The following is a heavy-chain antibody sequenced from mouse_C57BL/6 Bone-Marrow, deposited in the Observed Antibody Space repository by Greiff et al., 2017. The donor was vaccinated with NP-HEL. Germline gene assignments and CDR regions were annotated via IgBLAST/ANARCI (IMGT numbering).Heavy chain of an antibody. D-gene: IGHD1-1*01. J-gene: IGHJ3*01. CDR3: ARDRIPSTTVVAPFAY. CDR2: ISAGGSYT. V-gene: IGHV5-4*01. Sequence: EVQVVESGGGLVKPGGSLKLSCAASGFTFSSYAMSWVRQTPEKRLEWVATISAGGSYTYYPDNVKGRFTISRDNAKNNLYLQMSHLKSEDTAMYYCARDRIPSTTVVAPFAYWGQGTLVTVSA. CDR1: GFTFSSYA.